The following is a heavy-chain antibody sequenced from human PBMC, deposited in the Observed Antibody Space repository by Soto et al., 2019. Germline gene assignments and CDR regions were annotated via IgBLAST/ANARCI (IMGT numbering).Heavy chain of an antibody. CDR2: TYYRSKWYN. V-gene: IGHV6-1*01. Sequence: SQTLSLTCAISGDSVSSNRAALNWIRQSPSRGLEWLGRTYYRSKWYNDYAVSAKSRITVNPDTSKNQFSLHLNSVTPDDTAVYYCARTPASGTLDPWGQGTLVTVSS. D-gene: IGHD6-13*01. CDR3: ARTPASGTLDP. CDR1: GDSVSSNRAA. J-gene: IGHJ5*02.